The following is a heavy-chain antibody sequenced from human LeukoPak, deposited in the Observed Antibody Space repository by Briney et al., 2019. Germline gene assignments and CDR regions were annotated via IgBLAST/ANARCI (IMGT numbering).Heavy chain of an antibody. D-gene: IGHD2-2*01. CDR3: ARGVPAASPWSFDP. Sequence: GASVKVSCKASGYTFTGYYMHWVRQAPGQGLEWMGWINPNSGGTNYAQKFQGRVTMTRDTSISTAYMELSRLRSDDTAVYYCARGVPAASPWSFDPWGQGTLVTVSS. J-gene: IGHJ5*02. V-gene: IGHV1-2*02. CDR2: INPNSGGT. CDR1: GYTFTGYY.